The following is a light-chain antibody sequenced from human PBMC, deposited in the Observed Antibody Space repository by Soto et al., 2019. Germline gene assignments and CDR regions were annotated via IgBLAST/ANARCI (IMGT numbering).Light chain of an antibody. V-gene: IGLV2-14*01. J-gene: IGLJ1*01. CDR3: SSYTSSSTYV. CDR1: SGDVGGYNY. Sequence: VLTQPASVSGSPGQSLTISCPGASGDVGGYNYVSWYQQHPGKAPKLMIYDVSNRPSGVSNRFSGSKSGNTASLTISGLQAEDDADYYCSSYTSSSTYVFGAGT. CDR2: DVS.